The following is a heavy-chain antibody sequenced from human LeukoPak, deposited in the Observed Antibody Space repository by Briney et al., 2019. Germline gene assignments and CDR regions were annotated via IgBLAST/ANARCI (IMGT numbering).Heavy chain of an antibody. Sequence: GSSLRLSRSASGLTFSSYGMHWVRPAPGKGLEWVAVIWYDGSNQYYADSVKGQFTISRDNSENTLYLQMNILRAEDTAVYYCARDRAVTTVNWFDPWGQGTLVTVSS. CDR2: IWYDGSNQ. CDR1: GLTFSSYG. D-gene: IGHD4-17*01. V-gene: IGHV3-33*01. J-gene: IGHJ5*02. CDR3: ARDRAVTTVNWFDP.